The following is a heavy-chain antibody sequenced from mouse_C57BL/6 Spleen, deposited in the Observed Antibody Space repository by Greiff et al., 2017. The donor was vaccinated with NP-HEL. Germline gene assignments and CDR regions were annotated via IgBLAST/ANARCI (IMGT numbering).Heavy chain of an antibody. D-gene: IGHD1-1*01. J-gene: IGHJ1*03. CDR1: GFSLTSYG. V-gene: IGHV2-2*01. Sequence: QVQLKQSGPGLVQPSQRLSITCTVSGFSLTSYGVHWVRQSPGKGLEWLGVIWSGGSTDYNAAFISRLSISKDNSKSQVFFKMNSLQADDTAIYYCARDRITTVVARYFDVWGTGTTVTVSS. CDR2: IWSGGST. CDR3: ARDRITTVVARYFDV.